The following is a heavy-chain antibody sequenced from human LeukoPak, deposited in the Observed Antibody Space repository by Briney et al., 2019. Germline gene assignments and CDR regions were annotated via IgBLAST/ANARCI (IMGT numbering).Heavy chain of an antibody. CDR3: ARRYSSSWYYYYYGMDV. D-gene: IGHD6-13*01. J-gene: IGHJ6*02. CDR1: GYTFTSYD. V-gene: IGHV1-8*01. Sequence: GASVKVSCKASGYTFTSYDINWVRQATGQGLEWMGWMNPNGGNTGYAQKFQGRVTMTRNTSISTAYMELSSLRSEDTAVYYCARRYSSSWYYYYYGMDVWGQGTTVTVSS. CDR2: MNPNGGNT.